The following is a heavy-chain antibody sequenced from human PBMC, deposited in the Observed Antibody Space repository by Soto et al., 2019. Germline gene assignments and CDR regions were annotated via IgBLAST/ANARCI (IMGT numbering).Heavy chain of an antibody. D-gene: IGHD3-16*01. J-gene: IGHJ4*02. Sequence: QVQLVESGGGVVQPGRSLRLSCAASGFTFHDFGMHWVRQTPGKGLEWVAVISYDGRNKYYADLVKGRFTISRDNSQNTLYLQMNSLRPEDTAVYFCAKAVAITVRGVPPSDYWGQGTLVTVSS. V-gene: IGHV3-30*18. CDR3: AKAVAITVRGVPPSDY. CDR2: ISYDGRNK. CDR1: GFTFHDFG.